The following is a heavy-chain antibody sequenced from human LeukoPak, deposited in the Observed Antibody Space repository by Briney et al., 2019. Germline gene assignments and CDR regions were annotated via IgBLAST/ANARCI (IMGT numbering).Heavy chain of an antibody. Sequence: GGSLRLSCAASGFTFRPYAMNWVRQAPGKGLERVSSINGGGDTTYYADSVKGRFTISLDNSKNTLYLHMSSLRAEDTAVYYCPGGKNFGYFDLWGRGTLVTVSS. CDR3: PGGKNFGYFDL. V-gene: IGHV3-23*01. D-gene: IGHD2/OR15-2a*01. J-gene: IGHJ2*01. CDR1: GFTFRPYA. CDR2: INGGGDTT.